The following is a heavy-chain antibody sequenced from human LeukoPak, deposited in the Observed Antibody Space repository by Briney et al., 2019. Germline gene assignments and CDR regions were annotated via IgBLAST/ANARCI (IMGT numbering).Heavy chain of an antibody. CDR3: GRGYSSSWSIFDY. J-gene: IGHJ4*02. CDR2: ISSSSSYI. D-gene: IGHD6-13*01. CDR1: GFTFSSYS. V-gene: IGHV3-21*01. Sequence: GGSLRLSCAASGFTFSSYSMNWVRQAPGKGLEWVSSISSSSSYIYYADSVKGRFTISRDNAKNSLYLQMNSLRAEDTAVYYCGRGYSSSWSIFDYWGQGTLVTVSS.